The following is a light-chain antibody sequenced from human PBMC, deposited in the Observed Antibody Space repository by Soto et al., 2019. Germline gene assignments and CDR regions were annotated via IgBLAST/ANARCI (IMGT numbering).Light chain of an antibody. J-gene: IGKJ4*01. Sequence: EIVLTQSPGTLSLSPGERVTLSCRASQSVSSNYLAWYQQKPGQAPRLLIYSASSRATGIPDRFSCSGSGTDFTLTINRLEPEDFAVYYCQQYGGSPRVTFGGGTKVEIK. CDR2: SAS. CDR1: QSVSSNY. CDR3: QQYGGSPRVT. V-gene: IGKV3-20*01.